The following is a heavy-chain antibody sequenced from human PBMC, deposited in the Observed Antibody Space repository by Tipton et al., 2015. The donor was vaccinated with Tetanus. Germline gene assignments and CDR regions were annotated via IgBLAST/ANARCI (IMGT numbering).Heavy chain of an antibody. CDR1: GGSISSGGYY. CDR3: ARGRYCDILTGYYGVGVDRLYGMDV. V-gene: IGHV4-31*03. J-gene: IGHJ6*02. D-gene: IGHD3-9*01. CDR2: IYYSGST. Sequence: TLSLTCTVSGGSISSGGYYWSWIRQHPGKGLEWIGYIYYSGSTYYNPSLKSRVTISVDTSKNQFSLKLCSVTAADTAVYYCARGRYCDILTGYYGVGVDRLYGMDVWGQGTTVTVSS.